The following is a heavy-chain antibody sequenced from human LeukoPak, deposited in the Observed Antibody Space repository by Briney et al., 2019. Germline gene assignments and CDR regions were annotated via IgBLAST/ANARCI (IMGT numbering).Heavy chain of an antibody. CDR3: TLVTYYYDNSGYFHFDS. CDR2: IRRKAHGGTT. V-gene: IGHV3-49*04. CDR1: GFTFGDYA. J-gene: IGHJ4*02. D-gene: IGHD3-22*01. Sequence: PGGSLRLFCTTSGFTFGDYAMSWVRQAPGKGLEGVSFIRRKAHGGTTEYAASVKGRFSSSRDDSKSIAYLQMNSLKTEDTAVYFCTLVTYYYDNSGYFHFDSWGQGSLVTVSS.